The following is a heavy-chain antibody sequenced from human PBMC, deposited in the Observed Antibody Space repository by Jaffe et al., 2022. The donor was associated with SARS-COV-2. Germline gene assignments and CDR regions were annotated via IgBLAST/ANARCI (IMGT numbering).Heavy chain of an antibody. CDR1: GFTFSSYS. V-gene: IGHV3-21*01. J-gene: IGHJ4*02. CDR2: ITNSGSYI. D-gene: IGHD5-18*01. CDR3: ARRYSSSLDY. Sequence: EVQLVESGGGLVKPGGSLRLSCAASGFTFSSYSLNWVRQAPGKGLEWVSSITNSGSYIYYADSVKGRFTISRDNARNSLYLQMNSLRAEDTAVYYCARRYSSSLDYWGQGTLVTVSS.